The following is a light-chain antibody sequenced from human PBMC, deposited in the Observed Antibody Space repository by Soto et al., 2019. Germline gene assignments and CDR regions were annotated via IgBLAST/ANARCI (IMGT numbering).Light chain of an antibody. CDR1: QGVTYN. V-gene: IGKV3-15*01. CDR3: QQYNNWPHT. J-gene: IGKJ2*01. CDR2: GAS. Sequence: EIVMTQYPATLSVSPGESATLSCRASQGVTYNLAWYQQKPGQAPRLLIYGASTRATGIPARFSGSGFGTEFTLTISSLQSEDFAVYHCQQYNNWPHTFGRGTKLE.